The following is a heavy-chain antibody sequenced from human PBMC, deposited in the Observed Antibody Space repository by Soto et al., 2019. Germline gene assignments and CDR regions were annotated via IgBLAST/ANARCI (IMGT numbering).Heavy chain of an antibody. CDR3: ARGEDIVLVPAAIMDVDY. CDR2: ISYDGSNK. V-gene: IGHV3-30-3*01. CDR1: GFTFSSYA. D-gene: IGHD2-2*01. Sequence: QVQLVESGGGVVQPGRSLRLSCAASGFTFSSYAMHWVRQAPGKGLEWVAVISYDGSNKYYADSVKGRFTISRDNSKNTLYLQMNSLRAEDTAVYYCARGEDIVLVPAAIMDVDYWGQGTLVTVSS. J-gene: IGHJ4*02.